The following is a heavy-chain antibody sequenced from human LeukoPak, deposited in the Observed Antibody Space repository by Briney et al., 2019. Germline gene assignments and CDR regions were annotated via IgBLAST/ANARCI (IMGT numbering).Heavy chain of an antibody. V-gene: IGHV3-64*01. CDR3: ARYSSTNFDY. D-gene: IGHD6-13*01. J-gene: IGHJ4*02. CDR1: GFTFSSYA. Sequence: GGSLRLSCAASGFTFSSYAMHWVRQAPGKGLEYVSAISSNGGSTYYANSVKGRFTISRDTSKNTLYLQMGSLIAEDMAVYYCARYSSTNFDYWGQGTLVTVSS. CDR2: ISSNGGST.